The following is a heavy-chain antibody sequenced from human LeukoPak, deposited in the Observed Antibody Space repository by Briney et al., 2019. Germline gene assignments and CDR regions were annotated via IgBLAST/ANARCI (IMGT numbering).Heavy chain of an antibody. CDR3: ARPAGAAAGTNLGDWFDP. D-gene: IGHD6-13*01. V-gene: IGHV1-8*03. CDR2: MNPNSGNT. CDR1: GYTFTSYD. J-gene: IGHJ5*02. Sequence: GASVKVSCKASGYTFTSYDINWVRQATGQGLEWMGWMNPNSGNTGYAQKFQGRVTITRNTSISTAYMELSSLRSEDTAVYYCARPAGAAAGTNLGDWFDPWGQGTLVAVSS.